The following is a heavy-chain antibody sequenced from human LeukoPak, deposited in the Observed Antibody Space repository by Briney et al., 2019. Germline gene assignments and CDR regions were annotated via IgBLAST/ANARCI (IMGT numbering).Heavy chain of an antibody. CDR3: AKDPNSGYDFLNWFDP. J-gene: IGHJ5*02. V-gene: IGHV3-23*01. Sequence: GGSLRLSCAASGFTFSSYWMSWVRQAPGKGLEWVSAISGSGGSTYYADSVKGRFTISRDNSKNTLYLQMNSLRAEDTAVYYCAKDPNSGYDFLNWFDPWGQGTLVTVSS. CDR2: ISGSGGST. CDR1: GFTFSSYW. D-gene: IGHD5-12*01.